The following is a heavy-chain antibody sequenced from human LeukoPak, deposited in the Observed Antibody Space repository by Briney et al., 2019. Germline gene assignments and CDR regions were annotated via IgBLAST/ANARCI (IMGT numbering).Heavy chain of an antibody. J-gene: IGHJ5*02. D-gene: IGHD6-13*01. Sequence: SETLSLTCTVSGGSISNYYWSWIRQPAGKGPEWIGRIYTSGSTNYNPSLKSRVTMSADTSKNQFFLKLTSVTAADTAVYYCARAGYSDWFDPWGLGTLVTVSS. CDR2: IYTSGST. CDR1: GGSISNYY. CDR3: ARAGYSDWFDP. V-gene: IGHV4-4*07.